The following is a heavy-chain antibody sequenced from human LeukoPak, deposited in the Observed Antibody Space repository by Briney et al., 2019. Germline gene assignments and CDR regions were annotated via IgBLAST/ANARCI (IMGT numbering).Heavy chain of an antibody. J-gene: IGHJ4*02. CDR2: ISGSGGST. CDR1: GFTFSSDA. V-gene: IGHV3-23*01. Sequence: GGSLRLSCAAFGFTFSSDAMSWVRQAPGKGLEWVSAISGSGGSTYYADSVKGRFTISRDNSKNTLYLQMNSLRAEDTAVYYCAKEPPYSSSWGTFDYWGQGTLVTVSS. D-gene: IGHD6-13*01. CDR3: AKEPPYSSSWGTFDY.